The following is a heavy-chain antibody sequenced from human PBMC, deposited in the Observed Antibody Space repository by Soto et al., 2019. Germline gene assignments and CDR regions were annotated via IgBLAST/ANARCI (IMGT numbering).Heavy chain of an antibody. CDR3: AKNQGVELVPLATVDWFDP. Sequence: GGSLRLSCVASGLTVSGKKYMAWVRQAPGKGLEWISSISGSGFKKYYADSVKGRFTISRDNSKSTVYLELNNLSAEDTAVYHCAKNQGVELVPLATVDWFDPWGQGSVVTVSS. CDR2: ISGSGFKK. CDR1: GLTVSGKKY. V-gene: IGHV3-23*01. D-gene: IGHD1-26*01. J-gene: IGHJ5*02.